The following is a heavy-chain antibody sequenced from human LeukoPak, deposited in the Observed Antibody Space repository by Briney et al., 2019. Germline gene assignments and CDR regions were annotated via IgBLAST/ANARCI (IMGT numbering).Heavy chain of an antibody. CDR1: GFSVSSNY. V-gene: IGHV3-53*01. D-gene: IGHD3-10*01. CDR2: IYSGGTT. CDR3: ASYGSGRYYFDY. J-gene: IGHJ4*02. Sequence: PGGSLRLSCAASGFSVSSNYMTWVRQAPGKGLEWVSLIYSGGTTYYADSVKGRFSISRDNSKNTLYLQMNSLRAEDTAVYYCASYGSGRYYFDYWGQGTLVTVSS.